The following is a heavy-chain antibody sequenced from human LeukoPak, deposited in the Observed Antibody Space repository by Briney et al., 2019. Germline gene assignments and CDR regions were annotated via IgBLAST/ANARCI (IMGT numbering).Heavy chain of an antibody. CDR1: GGSFSGYY. J-gene: IGHJ4*02. V-gene: IGHV4-34*01. CDR2: INHSGST. CDR3: ARAPPYFDY. Sequence: SETLSLTCAVYGGSFSGYYWSWIRQPPGKGLEWIGEINHSGSTNYNPSLTSRVTISVDTSKNQFSLKLSSVTAADTAVYYCARAPPYFDYWGQGTLVTVSS.